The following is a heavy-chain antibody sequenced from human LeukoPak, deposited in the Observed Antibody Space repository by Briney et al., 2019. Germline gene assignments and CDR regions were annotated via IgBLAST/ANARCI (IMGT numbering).Heavy chain of an antibody. D-gene: IGHD3-22*01. J-gene: IGHJ4*02. CDR3: AREPSDYYDRAHPAFDH. CDR2: IYTSGST. CDR1: GGSISSYY. V-gene: IGHV4-4*07. Sequence: SETLSFTCTVSGGSISSYYWSWIRQPAGKGLEWIGRIYTSGSTNYNPSLKSRVTMSVDTSKNQFSLKLSSVTAADTAVYYCAREPSDYYDRAHPAFDHWGQGTLVTVSS.